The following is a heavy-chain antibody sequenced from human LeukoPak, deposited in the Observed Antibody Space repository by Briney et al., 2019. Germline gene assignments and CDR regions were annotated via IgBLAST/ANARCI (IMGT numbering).Heavy chain of an antibody. CDR1: GGSFSGYY. Sequence: SETLSLTCAVYGGSFSGYYWSWIRQPPGKGLEWIGYIYYSGSTNYNPSLKSRVTISVDTSKNQFSLKLSSVTAADTAVYYCARGTGWELDYWGQGTLVTVSS. J-gene: IGHJ4*02. D-gene: IGHD2-8*02. V-gene: IGHV4-59*01. CDR2: IYYSGST. CDR3: ARGTGWELDY.